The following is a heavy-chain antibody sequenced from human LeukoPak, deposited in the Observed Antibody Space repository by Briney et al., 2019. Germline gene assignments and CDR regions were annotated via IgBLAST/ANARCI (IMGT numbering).Heavy chain of an antibody. CDR2: ISDDGSNK. CDR1: GFTFSTYG. J-gene: IGHJ4*02. CDR3: ARKQVDSVAMEYYFDY. D-gene: IGHD5-12*01. V-gene: IGHV3-30*03. Sequence: GGSLRLSCAASGFTFSTYGMHWVRQTPDKGLEWVAVISDDGSNKHYADSLKGRFTISRDNSKDTLYLQMNSLRPEDTAVYYCARKQVDSVAMEYYFDYWGQGTLVTVSS.